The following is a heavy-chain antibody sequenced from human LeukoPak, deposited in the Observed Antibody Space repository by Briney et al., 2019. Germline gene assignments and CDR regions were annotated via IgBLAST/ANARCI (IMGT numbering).Heavy chain of an antibody. V-gene: IGHV3-30-3*01. D-gene: IGHD4-11*01. J-gene: IGHJ4*02. CDR1: GFTFSSYA. CDR3: AREGTRVLTVTSFDY. CDR2: ISYDGSNK. Sequence: PGGSLRLSCAASGFTFSSYAMHWVRQAPGKGLELVAVISYDGSNKYYADSVKGRFTISRDNSKNTLYLQMNSLRAEDTAVYYCAREGTRVLTVTSFDYWGQGTLVTVSS.